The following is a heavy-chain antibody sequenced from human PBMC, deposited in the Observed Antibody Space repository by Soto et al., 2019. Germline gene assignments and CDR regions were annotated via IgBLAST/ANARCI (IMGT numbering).Heavy chain of an antibody. J-gene: IGHJ5*02. Sequence: SETLSLTCAVYGGSFSSYYWSWIRQPPGKGLEWIGEINHSGSTNYNPSLKSRVAISVDTSKNQFSLKLSSVTAADTAVYYCAREIIASSKFDPWGQGTLVTVSS. V-gene: IGHV4-34*01. CDR2: INHSGST. CDR1: GGSFSSYY. CDR3: AREIIASSKFDP. D-gene: IGHD6-13*01.